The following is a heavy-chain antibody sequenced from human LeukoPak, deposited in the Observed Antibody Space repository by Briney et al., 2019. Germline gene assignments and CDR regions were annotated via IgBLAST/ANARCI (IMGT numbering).Heavy chain of an antibody. CDR2: IHYSGST. J-gene: IGHJ4*02. CDR1: GGSISSSISTNY. D-gene: IGHD6-13*01. CDR3: ARKGTIAPTGASHFDY. V-gene: IGHV4-39*01. Sequence: SETLSLTCTVSGGSISSSISTNYWNWVRQPPGKGLEWFGSIHYSGSTYYNPSLESRATVSVDTSKNQFSVKLTSVTAADTAVYYCARKGTIAPTGASHFDYWGQGILVTVSS.